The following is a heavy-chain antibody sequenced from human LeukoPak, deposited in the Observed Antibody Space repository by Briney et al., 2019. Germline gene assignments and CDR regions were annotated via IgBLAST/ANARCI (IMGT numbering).Heavy chain of an antibody. CDR3: TTAPYDFWSGYDI. D-gene: IGHD3-3*01. CDR2: IKSKTDGGTT. Sequence: GRPLTHSCAAYGFTYSNACMTWVRQAAGTGPDRVGSIKSKTDGGTTDYAAPVKGRFTISRDDSKNTLYLQMNSLKTEDTAVYYCTTAPYDFWSGYDIWGQGTLVTVSS. V-gene: IGHV3-15*01. CDR1: GFTYSNAC. J-gene: IGHJ4*02.